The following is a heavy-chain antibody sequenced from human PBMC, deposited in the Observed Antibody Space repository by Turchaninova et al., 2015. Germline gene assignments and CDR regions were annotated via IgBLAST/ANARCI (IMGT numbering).Heavy chain of an antibody. J-gene: IGHJ4*02. Sequence: QLQLVPFGAGGKNLVFLWEVSREAPGEHVTGYGRHGGRTAPGKRVEWMGWIKAGNDNTKYSQKFQGRVTITRDTSASTAYMELSSLRSEDTAVYYCARDGEVLLWFGNGVDYWGQGTLVTVSS. CDR2: IKAGNDNT. V-gene: IGHV1-3*01. CDR3: ARDGEVLLWFGNGVDY. CDR1: GEHVTGYG. D-gene: IGHD3-10*01.